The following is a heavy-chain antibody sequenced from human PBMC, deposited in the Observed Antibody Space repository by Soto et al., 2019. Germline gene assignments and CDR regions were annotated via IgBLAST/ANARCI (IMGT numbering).Heavy chain of an antibody. V-gene: IGHV4-31*03. Sequence: SETLSLTCTFSGFSLSSGFYCLRWIRPHPGKGLEWIGYIYYSGSTYYNPSLKSRVTISVDTSKNQFSLKLSSVTAADTAVYYCAREPYDLWSGYRGLDYYYSMDVWGQGTTVTVSS. D-gene: IGHD3-3*01. CDR1: GFSLSSGFYC. CDR2: IYYSGST. CDR3: AREPYDLWSGYRGLDYYYSMDV. J-gene: IGHJ6*02.